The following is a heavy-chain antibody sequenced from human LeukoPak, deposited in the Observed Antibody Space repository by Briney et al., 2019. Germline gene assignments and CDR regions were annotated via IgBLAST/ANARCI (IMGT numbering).Heavy chain of an antibody. CDR2: INSDGTST. D-gene: IGHD2-15*01. CDR1: GFTFSSCW. J-gene: IGHJ3*02. Sequence: GGSLRLSCAASGFTFSSCWMHWVRQAPGKGLVWVSRINSDGTSTNYADSVKGRFTISRDNSKNTLYLQMNSLRAEDTAVYYCAREGVAAKDAFDIWGRGTMVTVSS. V-gene: IGHV3-74*01. CDR3: AREGVAAKDAFDI.